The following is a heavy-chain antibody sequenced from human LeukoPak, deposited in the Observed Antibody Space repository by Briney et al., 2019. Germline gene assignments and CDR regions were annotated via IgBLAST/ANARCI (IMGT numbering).Heavy chain of an antibody. CDR1: GYTFTSYY. V-gene: IGHV1-46*01. J-gene: IGHJ6*02. Sequence: ASVKVSCKASGYTFTSYYMHWVRQAPGQGLEWMGIISPSGGSTSYAQKFQGRVTMTRNTSISTAYMELSSLRSEDTAVYYCARGGGGTYWDYYYDMDVWGQGTTVTVSS. CDR2: ISPSGGST. D-gene: IGHD1-26*01. CDR3: ARGGGGTYWDYYYDMDV.